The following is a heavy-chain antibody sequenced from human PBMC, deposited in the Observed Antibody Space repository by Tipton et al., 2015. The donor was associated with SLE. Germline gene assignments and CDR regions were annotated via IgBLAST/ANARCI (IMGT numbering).Heavy chain of an antibody. CDR1: GFTFSTYT. CDR2: ISGSRNYK. CDR3: ARTADCSSTSCYTGGGYFQH. V-gene: IGHV3-21*01. Sequence: SLRLSCAASGFTFSTYTMNWVRQAPGKGLEWVSSISGSRNYKYYADSVKGRFTISRDNSKNTLYLQMNSLRAEDTAVYNCARTADCSSTSCYTGGGYFQHWGQGTLVTVSS. D-gene: IGHD2-2*02. J-gene: IGHJ1*01.